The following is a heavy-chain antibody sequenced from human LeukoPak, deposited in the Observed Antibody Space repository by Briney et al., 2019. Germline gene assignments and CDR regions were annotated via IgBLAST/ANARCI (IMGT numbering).Heavy chain of an antibody. CDR2: INPNSGGT. CDR1: GYTFTCYY. J-gene: IGHJ4*02. V-gene: IGHV1-2*04. CDR3: ARDMGCSSTSCYASFDY. D-gene: IGHD2-2*01. Sequence: ASVKVSCKASGYTFTCYYMHWVRQAPGQGLEWMGLINPNSGGTNYAQKFQGWVTMTRDTSISTAYMELSRLRSDDTAVYYCARDMGCSSTSCYASFDYWGQGTLVTVSS.